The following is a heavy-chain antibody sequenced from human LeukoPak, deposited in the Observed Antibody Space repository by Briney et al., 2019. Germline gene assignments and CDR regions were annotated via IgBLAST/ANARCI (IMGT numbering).Heavy chain of an antibody. CDR2: ISSNGGST. D-gene: IGHD5-12*01. Sequence: PGGSLRLSCAASGFTFSSYAMHWVRQAPGKGLEYVSAISSNGGSTYYANSVKGRFTISRDNSKNTLYLQMGSLRAEDMAVYYCARVGGYVGYHPPPFDIWGQGTMVTVSS. CDR1: GFTFSSYA. J-gene: IGHJ3*02. CDR3: ARVGGYVGYHPPPFDI. V-gene: IGHV3-64*01.